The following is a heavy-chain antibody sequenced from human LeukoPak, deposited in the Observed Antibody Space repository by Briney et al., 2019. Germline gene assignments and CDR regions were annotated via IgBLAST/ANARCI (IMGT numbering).Heavy chain of an antibody. CDR2: IIPIFGTT. CDR1: GGTFSSYA. CDR3: ARVYCSSTSCSTANWFDP. V-gene: IGHV1-69*06. Sequence: SVKVSCKASGGTFSSYAISWVRQAPGQGLEWMGGIIPIFGTTNYAQKFQGRITITADKSTSTAHMELSSLRSEDTAVYYCARVYCSSTSCSTANWFDPWGQGTLVTVSS. J-gene: IGHJ5*02. D-gene: IGHD2-2*01.